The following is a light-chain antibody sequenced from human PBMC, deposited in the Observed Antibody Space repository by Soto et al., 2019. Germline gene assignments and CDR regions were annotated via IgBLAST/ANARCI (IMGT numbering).Light chain of an antibody. V-gene: IGKV3-20*01. CDR2: DTS. Sequence: EIVLTQSPGTLSLSPGERATLSRRASQSLSSPYLAWYQQKPGQAPRLLIYDTSSRATGIPDRFSGSGSGTDFTLTISRLEPEDFAVYYCQRYDISPFPFGQGTKLEIK. CDR1: QSLSSPY. J-gene: IGKJ2*01. CDR3: QRYDISPFP.